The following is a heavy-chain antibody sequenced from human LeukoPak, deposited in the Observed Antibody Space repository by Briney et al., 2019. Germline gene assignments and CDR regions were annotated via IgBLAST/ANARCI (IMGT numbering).Heavy chain of an antibody. D-gene: IGHD3-3*01. V-gene: IGHV3-53*01. CDR3: ARTRQTYYDFWSGYPDAFDI. J-gene: IGHJ3*02. CDR1: GFTVSSNY. Sequence: GGSLRLSCAASGFTVSSNYMSWVRQASGKGLEWVSVIYSGGSTYYADSVKGRFTISRDNSKNTLYLQMNSLRAEDTAVYYCARTRQTYYDFWSGYPDAFDIWGQGTMVTASS. CDR2: IYSGGST.